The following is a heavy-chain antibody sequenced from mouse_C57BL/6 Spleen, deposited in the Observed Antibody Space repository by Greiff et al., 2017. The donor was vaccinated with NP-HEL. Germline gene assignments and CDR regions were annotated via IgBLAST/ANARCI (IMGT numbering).Heavy chain of an antibody. CDR3: ARSSGTYFDY. Sequence: VQLQQSGPELVKPGASVKISCKASGYSFTGYYMNWVKQSPEKSLEWIGEINPSTGGTTYNQKFKAKATLTVDKSSSTAYMQLKSLTSEDSAVYYCARSSGTYFDYWGQGTTLTVSS. D-gene: IGHD4-1*01. CDR2: INPSTGGT. CDR1: GYSFTGYY. J-gene: IGHJ2*01. V-gene: IGHV1-42*01.